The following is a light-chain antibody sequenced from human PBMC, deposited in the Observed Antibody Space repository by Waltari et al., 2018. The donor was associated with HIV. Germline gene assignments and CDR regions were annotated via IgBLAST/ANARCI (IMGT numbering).Light chain of an antibody. CDR1: QSVSSSY. CDR2: AAS. V-gene: IGKV3-20*01. CDR3: QQYGSSPYT. Sequence: EIVLTQSPGTLSLSPGERATLPCRASQSVSSSYLAWYQQKLGQAPRLLIYAASSRATGIPDRFSGSGSGTDFTLTISRLEPEDFAVYYCQQYGSSPYTFGQGTKLEIK. J-gene: IGKJ2*01.